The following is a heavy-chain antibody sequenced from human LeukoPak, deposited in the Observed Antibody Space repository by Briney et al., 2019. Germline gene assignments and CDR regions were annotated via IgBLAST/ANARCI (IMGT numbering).Heavy chain of an antibody. V-gene: IGHV1-2*02. CDR1: GYTFIGYY. J-gene: IGHJ4*02. CDR3: ARVAYDLYSTDPPFFDY. D-gene: IGHD4-11*01. Sequence: ASVKVSCKASGYTFIGYYIHWVRQAPGQGLKWMGWINPDIGDTHYAQNFQGRVTMTRDTSITTAYMELSRLRSDDTAVYYCARVAYDLYSTDPPFFDYWGQGTLVTVSS. CDR2: INPDIGDT.